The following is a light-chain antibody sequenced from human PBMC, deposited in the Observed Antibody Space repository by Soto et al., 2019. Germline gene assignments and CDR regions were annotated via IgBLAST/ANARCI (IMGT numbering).Light chain of an antibody. V-gene: IGLV3-21*04. CDR3: QVWDSHVDQGV. CDR2: YDS. Sequence: SYELTQPPSVSVAPGETATLTCGGDNIGRQKVHWYQQRPGQAPVLVIYYDSDRPSGIPERFAGANSGNTATLTITRVEAADEADYYCQVWDSHVDQGVFGGGTQLTVL. CDR1: NIGRQK. J-gene: IGLJ7*01.